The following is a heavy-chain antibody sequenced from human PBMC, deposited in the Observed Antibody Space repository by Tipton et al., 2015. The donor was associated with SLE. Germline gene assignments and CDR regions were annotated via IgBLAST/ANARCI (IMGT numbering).Heavy chain of an antibody. CDR2: INHSGST. Sequence: TLSLTCAVYGGSFSGYYWSWIRQPPGKGLEWIGEINHSGSTNYNPSLKGRVTISVDTSKNQFSLKLSSVTAADTAVYYCARGPLLDLWGRDTLVTASS. V-gene: IGHV4-34*01. D-gene: IGHD5/OR15-5a*01. CDR3: ARGPLLDL. CDR1: GGSFSGYY. J-gene: IGHJ2*01.